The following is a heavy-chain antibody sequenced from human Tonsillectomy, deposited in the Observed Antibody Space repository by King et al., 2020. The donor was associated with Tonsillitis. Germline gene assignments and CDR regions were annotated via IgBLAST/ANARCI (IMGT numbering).Heavy chain of an antibody. J-gene: IGHJ3*02. Sequence: GQLVQSGAEVKKPGESLKISCKGSGYSFTSYWIGWVRQMPGKGLEWMGIIYPGDSDTRYSPSFQGQVTISADKSISTAYLQWSSLKASDTAMYYCARQMGEYYYDSSGYSSDAFDIWGQGTMVTVSS. CDR2: IYPGDSDT. CDR1: GYSFTSYW. CDR3: ARQMGEYYYDSSGYSSDAFDI. V-gene: IGHV5-51*01. D-gene: IGHD3-22*01.